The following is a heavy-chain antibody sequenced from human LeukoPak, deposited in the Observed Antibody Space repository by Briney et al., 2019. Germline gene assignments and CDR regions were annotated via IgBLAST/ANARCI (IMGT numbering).Heavy chain of an antibody. Sequence: ASVKVSCKASGYTFTSYDINWVRQATGQGLEWMGWMNPNSGNTGYAQKFQGRVTITRNTSISTAYMELSSLRSEDTAVYYCARDSSYGSGSYPDYWGQGTLVTVSS. D-gene: IGHD3-10*01. J-gene: IGHJ4*02. CDR2: MNPNSGNT. V-gene: IGHV1-8*03. CDR3: ARDSSYGSGSYPDY. CDR1: GYTFTSYD.